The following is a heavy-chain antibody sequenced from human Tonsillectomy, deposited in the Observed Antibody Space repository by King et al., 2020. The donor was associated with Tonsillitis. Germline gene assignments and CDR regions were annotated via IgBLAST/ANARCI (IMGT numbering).Heavy chain of an antibody. CDR2: VYYSGRT. D-gene: IGHD2-15*01. Sequence: VQLQESGPGLVKPSETLSLTCTVSGDSVSSGAHYWTWMRQPPGKGLEWIGYVYYSGRTDYNPSLRGRATISLDKSKNQFSLKLYSATAADTALYYCARDPELFPYCYFDLWGRGTLVTVSS. CDR1: GDSVSSGAHY. J-gene: IGHJ2*01. CDR3: ARDPELFPYCYFDL. V-gene: IGHV4-61*08.